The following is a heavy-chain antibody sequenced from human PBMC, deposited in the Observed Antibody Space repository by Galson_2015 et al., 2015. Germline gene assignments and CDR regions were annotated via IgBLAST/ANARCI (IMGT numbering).Heavy chain of an antibody. CDR3: ARDLAAAMWEVFDI. D-gene: IGHD6-13*01. Sequence: SVKVSCKASGYTFTTSVIHWVRQAPGQRPEWMGWINPGNGDTRYSQKFQGRVTIIRDTTASTAYMELSNLRSEDTAVYYCARDLAAAMWEVFDIWGQGTMVTVSS. CDR2: INPGNGDT. CDR1: GYTFTTSV. V-gene: IGHV1-3*01. J-gene: IGHJ3*02.